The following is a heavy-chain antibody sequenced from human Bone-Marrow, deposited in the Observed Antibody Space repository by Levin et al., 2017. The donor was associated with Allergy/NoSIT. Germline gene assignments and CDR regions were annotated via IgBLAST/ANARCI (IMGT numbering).Heavy chain of an antibody. CDR1: GGSLSGDANTNYY. Sequence: PSETLSLTCSVSGGSLSGDANTNYYWSWIRQSPGKGLEWLGYIYYSGSTNYNPSLQSRVTFSLDRAKNQLSLRLKSVTSADTAVYYCAREARYYFNPGPYHDSFDIWGPGAKVTVSS. J-gene: IGHJ3*02. CDR2: IYYSGST. V-gene: IGHV4-61*01. D-gene: IGHD3-10*01. CDR3: AREARYYFNPGPYHDSFDI.